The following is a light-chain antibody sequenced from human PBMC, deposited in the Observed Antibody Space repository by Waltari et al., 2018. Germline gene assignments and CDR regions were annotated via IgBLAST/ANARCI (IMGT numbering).Light chain of an antibody. CDR2: GAS. V-gene: IGKV3-15*01. CDR3: QHYYNWPLT. Sequence: EIVMTQSPTTLSVSPGKTATLSCTTSQTVGTQLAWYQQKPGQAPRLIIFGASTRATGLPARFSASGSGTEFSLTISSLQSEDSAVYFCQHYYNWPLTFGGGTRIDI. J-gene: IGKJ4*01. CDR1: QTVGTQ.